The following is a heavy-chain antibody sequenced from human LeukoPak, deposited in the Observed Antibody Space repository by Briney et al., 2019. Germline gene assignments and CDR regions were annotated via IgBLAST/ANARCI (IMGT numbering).Heavy chain of an antibody. CDR2: TYYRSKWYN. Sequence: SQTLSLTCAFSGDSVSSNSAAWNWIRQSPSTGLEWLGRTYYRSKWYNDYAVSVKSRITINPDTSKNQFSLQLNSVTPEDTAVYYCAAGDYGDYVGAFDIWGQGTMVTVSS. D-gene: IGHD4-17*01. J-gene: IGHJ3*02. CDR1: GDSVSSNSAA. V-gene: IGHV6-1*01. CDR3: AAGDYGDYVGAFDI.